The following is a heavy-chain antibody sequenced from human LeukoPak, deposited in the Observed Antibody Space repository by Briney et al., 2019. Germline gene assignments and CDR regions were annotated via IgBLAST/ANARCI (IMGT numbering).Heavy chain of an antibody. CDR3: ARQASYDFWSGYPENWFDP. J-gene: IGHJ5*02. Sequence: GGSLRLSCAASGFTFSSYSMNWVRQAPGKGLEWVSSISSSSSYIYYADPVKGRFTISRDNAKNSPYLQMNSLRAEDTAVYYCARQASYDFWSGYPENWFDPWGQGTLVTVSS. D-gene: IGHD3-3*01. CDR1: GFTFSSYS. CDR2: ISSSSSYI. V-gene: IGHV3-21*01.